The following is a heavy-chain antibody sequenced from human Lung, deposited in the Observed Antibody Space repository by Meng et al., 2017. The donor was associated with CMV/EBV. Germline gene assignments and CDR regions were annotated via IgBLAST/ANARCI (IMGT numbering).Heavy chain of an antibody. D-gene: IGHD1-1*01. V-gene: IGHV4-59*01. CDR3: AGPDDMGSSPHDPFDM. CDR1: GASTSSNY. CDR2: ISYTGYI. Sequence: SETRSLXCTVSGASTSSNYWSWSRRPPGKGLEYIGSISYTGYIEYNPSLKGRVTISLDTSKNHFSLKLTSLTAADTAMYYCAGPDDMGSSPHDPFDMWGQGTMVTVSS. J-gene: IGHJ3*02.